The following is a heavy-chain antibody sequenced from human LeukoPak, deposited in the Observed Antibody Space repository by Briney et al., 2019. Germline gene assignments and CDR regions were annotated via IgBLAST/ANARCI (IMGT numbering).Heavy chain of an antibody. D-gene: IGHD7-27*01. J-gene: IGHJ4*02. Sequence: SETLSLTCTVSGGSISSDYWSWIRQSPGXGLEWIGYIYYSGTTSYNPSLKSRVTISLDTSKNQFSLKLSSVTAADTAVYYCARGANWGSPDYWGQGTLVTVSS. CDR2: IYYSGTT. CDR1: GGSISSDY. V-gene: IGHV4-59*01. CDR3: ARGANWGSPDY.